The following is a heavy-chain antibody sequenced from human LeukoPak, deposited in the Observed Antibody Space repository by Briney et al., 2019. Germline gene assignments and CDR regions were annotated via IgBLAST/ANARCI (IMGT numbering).Heavy chain of an antibody. D-gene: IGHD6-19*01. CDR2: IYPGDSDT. CDR1: GYSFTSYW. CDR3: ARHRTFMAVADYYFDY. V-gene: IGHV5-51*01. J-gene: IGHJ4*02. Sequence: GESLKISCKGSGYSFTSYWIGWVRQMPGKGLEWMGAIYPGDSDTRYSPSFQGQVTISADKSISTAYLQWSSLKASDTAMYYCARHRTFMAVADYYFDYWGQGTPVTVSS.